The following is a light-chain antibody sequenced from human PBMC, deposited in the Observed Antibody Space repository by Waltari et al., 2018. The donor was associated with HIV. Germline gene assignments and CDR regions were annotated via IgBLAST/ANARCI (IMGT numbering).Light chain of an antibody. CDR3: CAYAGSLLYV. Sequence: QSALTQPRSVSGSPGQSVTISCTGTSSDIGGYTYVSWYQQHPGIAPKLMIYDVTKRPSWVPDRFSGSKSGNTASLTISGLQAEDEADYYCCAYAGSLLYVFGTGTKVTVL. J-gene: IGLJ1*01. V-gene: IGLV2-11*01. CDR1: SSDIGGYTY. CDR2: DVT.